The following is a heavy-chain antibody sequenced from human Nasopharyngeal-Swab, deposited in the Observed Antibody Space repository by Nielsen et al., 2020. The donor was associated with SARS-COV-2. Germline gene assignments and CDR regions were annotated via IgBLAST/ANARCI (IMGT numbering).Heavy chain of an antibody. D-gene: IGHD4/OR15-4a*01. J-gene: IGHJ4*02. CDR3: VKDWRYGGGY. CDR2: ISYDGSNK. CDR1: GFTFSSYG. V-gene: IGHV3-30*18. Sequence: GESLKISCAASGFTFSSYGMHWVRQAPGKGLEWVAVISYDGSNKYYADSVKGRFTISRDNSKNTVYLQMNSLRADDTAVYLCVKDWRYGGGYWGQGTLVTVSS.